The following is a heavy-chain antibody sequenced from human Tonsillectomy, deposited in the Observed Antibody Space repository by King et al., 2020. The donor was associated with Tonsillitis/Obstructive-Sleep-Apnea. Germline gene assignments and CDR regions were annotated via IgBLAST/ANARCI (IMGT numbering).Heavy chain of an antibody. Sequence: VQLQQWGAGLLRPSETLPLTCAVFGGSFSGYFWSWIRQPPGKGLEWIGEINHSGSTNYNPSLKSRVTISVDTSKNQFSLKLSSVTAADTAVYYCASDILTGNDYWGQGTLVTVSS. V-gene: IGHV4-34*01. CDR2: INHSGST. CDR1: GGSFSGYF. D-gene: IGHD3-9*01. CDR3: ASDILTGNDY. J-gene: IGHJ4*02.